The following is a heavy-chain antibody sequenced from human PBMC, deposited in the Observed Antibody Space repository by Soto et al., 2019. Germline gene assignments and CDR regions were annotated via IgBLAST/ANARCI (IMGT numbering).Heavy chain of an antibody. CDR3: AHSGQTRGDYYYYYGLDV. D-gene: IGHD3-16*01. CDR2: IYWDDDK. Sequence: KESGPTLVKPTETLTLTSTFSGFSLSTSGVGVGWIRQPPGKALEWLALIYWDDDKRYSPSLKSRLTITKDTSKNQVVLTMTNMDPVDTATYYCAHSGQTRGDYYYYYGLDVWGQGTTVTVSS. CDR1: GFSLSTSGVG. V-gene: IGHV2-5*02. J-gene: IGHJ6*02.